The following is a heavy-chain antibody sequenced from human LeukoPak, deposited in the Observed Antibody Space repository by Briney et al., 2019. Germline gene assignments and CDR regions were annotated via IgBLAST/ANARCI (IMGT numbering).Heavy chain of an antibody. CDR3: ARGGNSDARAMRYFDL. CDR1: GYSISSGYY. CDR2: IYHSGST. D-gene: IGHD4-23*01. Sequence: SETLYLTCTVSGYSISSGYYWGWIRQPPGKGLEWIGSIYHSGSTYYNPSLKSRVTISVDTSKNQFSLKLSSVTAADTAVYYCARGGNSDARAMRYFDLGDRGTLVTVSS. V-gene: IGHV4-38-2*02. J-gene: IGHJ2*01.